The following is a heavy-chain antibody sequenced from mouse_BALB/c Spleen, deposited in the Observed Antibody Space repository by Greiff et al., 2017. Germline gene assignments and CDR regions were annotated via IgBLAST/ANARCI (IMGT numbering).Heavy chain of an antibody. CDR2: IYPSDSYT. CDR1: GYTFTSYW. J-gene: IGHJ4*01. D-gene: IGHD1-1*01. CDR3: TRSDGLLRRAMDY. V-gene: IGHV1-69*02. Sequence: QVQLQQPGAELVRPGASVKLPCKASGYTFTSYWINWVKQRPGQGLEWIGNIYPSDSYTNYNQKFKDKATLTVDKSSSTAYMQLSSPTSEDSAVYYCTRSDGLLRRAMDYWGQGTSVTVSS.